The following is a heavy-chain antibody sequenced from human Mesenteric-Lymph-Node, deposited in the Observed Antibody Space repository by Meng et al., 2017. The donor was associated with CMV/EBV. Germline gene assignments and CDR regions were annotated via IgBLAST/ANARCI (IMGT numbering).Heavy chain of an antibody. CDR1: GGSISSSSYY. CDR2: IYYSGST. V-gene: IGHV4-39*01. CDR3: ARQDGGSDY. D-gene: IGHD4-23*01. Sequence: RNCTVSGGSISSSSYYWGWIRQPPGKGLEWIGSIYYSGSTYYNPSLKSRVTISVDTSKNQFSLKLSSVTAADTAVYYCARQDGGSDYWGQGTLVTVSS. J-gene: IGHJ4*02.